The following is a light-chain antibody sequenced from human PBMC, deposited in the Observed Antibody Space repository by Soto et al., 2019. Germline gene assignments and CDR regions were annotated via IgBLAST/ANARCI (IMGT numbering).Light chain of an antibody. CDR3: VQGTHWPWT. J-gene: IGKJ1*01. CDR1: QGLVYSDGNTF. Sequence: DVVMTQSPLSLSVTLGQPASISCRSSQGLVYSDGNTFLNWFHQRPGQSPRRLIYQVSNRDSGVPDRFSGSGSGTDYTLTISGVEAEDVGIYYCVQGTHWPWTSGQGTKVEIK. CDR2: QVS. V-gene: IGKV2-30*01.